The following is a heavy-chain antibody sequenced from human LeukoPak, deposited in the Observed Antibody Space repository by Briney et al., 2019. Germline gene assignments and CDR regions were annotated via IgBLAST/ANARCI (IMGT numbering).Heavy chain of an antibody. D-gene: IGHD1-26*01. Sequence: GGSLRLSCAASGFTFTSYAMSWVRQAPGKGLEWVGFIRSKAYGGTTEYAASVKGRFTISRDDSKSIAYLQMNSLKTEDTAVYYCTRVGATRGVYFDYWAREPWTPSPQ. V-gene: IGHV3-49*04. J-gene: IGHJ4*02. CDR1: GFTFTSYA. CDR2: IRSKAYGGTT. CDR3: TRVGATRGVYFDY.